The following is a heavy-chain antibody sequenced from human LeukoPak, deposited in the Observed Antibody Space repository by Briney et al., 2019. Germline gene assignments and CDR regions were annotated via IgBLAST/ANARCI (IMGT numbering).Heavy chain of an antibody. CDR2: IYTSGST. Sequence: SETLSLTCTVSGGSINSGSYYWSWIRQPAGKGLEWIGRIYTSGSTSYNPSLKSRVTISVDTSKNQFSLKLSTVTAADTALYYCARVPDNWNYMLEYWGQGSLVTVSS. J-gene: IGHJ4*02. D-gene: IGHD1-7*01. V-gene: IGHV4-61*02. CDR3: ARVPDNWNYMLEY. CDR1: GGSINSGSYY.